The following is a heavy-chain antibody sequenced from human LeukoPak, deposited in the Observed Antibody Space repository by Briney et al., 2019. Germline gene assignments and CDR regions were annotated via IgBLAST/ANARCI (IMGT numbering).Heavy chain of an antibody. D-gene: IGHD3-10*01. CDR3: AKPYYRSGTGGFDS. J-gene: IGHJ4*02. Sequence: SETLSLTCAVYGGSFSAYYWSWIRQPPGKGLEWIGEIDHTGSTNYNPSLKSRVTMLVDTSKNQISLQVTSVTAADTAVYYCAKPYYRSGTGGFDSWGQGTLVTVSS. CDR1: GGSFSAYY. CDR2: IDHTGST. V-gene: IGHV4-34*01.